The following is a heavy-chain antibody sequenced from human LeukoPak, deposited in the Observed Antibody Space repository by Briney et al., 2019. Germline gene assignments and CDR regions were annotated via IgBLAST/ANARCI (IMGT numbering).Heavy chain of an antibody. D-gene: IGHD6-13*01. Sequence: SETLSLTCAVSGYSISSGYYWGWIRQPPGKGLEWNGGIYHSGSTYYNPSLKSRVTISVDTSKNQFSLKLSSVTAADTAVYYCARALAYTRSSFDCWGQGTLVTVSS. CDR2: IYHSGST. V-gene: IGHV4-38-2*01. J-gene: IGHJ4*02. CDR1: GYSISSGYY. CDR3: ARALAYTRSSFDC.